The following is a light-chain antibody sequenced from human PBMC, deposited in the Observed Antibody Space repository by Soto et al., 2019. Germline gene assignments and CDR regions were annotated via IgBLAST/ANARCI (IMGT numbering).Light chain of an antibody. V-gene: IGKV3-15*01. CDR3: QQYYTWPFT. J-gene: IGKJ4*01. CDR1: QSVNSN. CDR2: GAS. Sequence: EIVMTQSPATLSVSPADRATLSCRASQSVNSNLAWYRQKRGQAPRLLIYGASTRATDIPARFSGGGSGAEFTLTISRLQSEGFAVYYCQQYYTWPFTFGCGTPLQIK.